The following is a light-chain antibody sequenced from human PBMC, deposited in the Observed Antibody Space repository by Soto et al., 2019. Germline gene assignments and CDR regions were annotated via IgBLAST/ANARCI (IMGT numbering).Light chain of an antibody. CDR1: SSNIGAGYD. CDR3: QSYDRSLSGTV. Sequence: QSVLTQPPSVSGAPGQRVTISCTGSSSNIGAGYDVHWYKQLPGTAPKLLIFGNNNRPSGVPDRFSSSKFGPSASLAITGLQDDDEADYYCQSYDRSLSGTVLGGGTKVTVL. J-gene: IGLJ3*02. V-gene: IGLV1-40*01. CDR2: GNN.